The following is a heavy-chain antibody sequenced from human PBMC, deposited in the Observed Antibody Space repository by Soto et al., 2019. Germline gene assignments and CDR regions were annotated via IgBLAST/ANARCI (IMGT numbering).Heavy chain of an antibody. D-gene: IGHD6-6*01. CDR2: ISYDGSNK. CDR1: GFTFSSYG. V-gene: IGHV3-30*18. CDR3: AKEAAPRFYYYYGMDV. Sequence: PGGSLRFSCAASGFTFSSYGMHWVRQAPGKGLEWVAVISYDGSNKYYADSVKGRFTISRDNSKNTLYLQMNSLRAEDTAVYYCAKEAAPRFYYYYGMDVWGQGTTVTVSS. J-gene: IGHJ6*02.